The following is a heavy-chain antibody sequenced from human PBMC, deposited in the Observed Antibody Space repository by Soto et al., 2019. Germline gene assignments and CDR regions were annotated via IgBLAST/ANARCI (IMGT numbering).Heavy chain of an antibody. V-gene: IGHV4-39*01. CDR1: GGSISSSSYY. Sequence: SETLSLTCTVSGGSISSSSYYWGWIRQPPGKGLEWIGSIYYSGSTYYNPSLKSRVTVSVDTSKNQFSLKLSSVTAADTAVYYCARHGPKTVVTPTFDYWGQGTLVTVSS. CDR3: ARHGPKTVVTPTFDY. D-gene: IGHD2-21*02. J-gene: IGHJ4*02. CDR2: IYYSGST.